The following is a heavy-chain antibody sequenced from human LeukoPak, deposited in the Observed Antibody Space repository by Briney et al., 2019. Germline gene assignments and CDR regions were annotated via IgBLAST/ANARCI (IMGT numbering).Heavy chain of an antibody. CDR2: ISSSSSTI. Sequence: GGSLRLSCAASGSTFSSYSMNWVRQAPGKGLEWVSYISSSSSTIYYADSVKGRFTISRDNAKNSLYLQMNSLRAEDTAVYYCARRGGAYCGGDCYDAFDIWGQGRMVTVSS. V-gene: IGHV3-48*04. CDR3: ARRGGAYCGGDCYDAFDI. CDR1: GSTFSSYS. J-gene: IGHJ3*02. D-gene: IGHD2-21*02.